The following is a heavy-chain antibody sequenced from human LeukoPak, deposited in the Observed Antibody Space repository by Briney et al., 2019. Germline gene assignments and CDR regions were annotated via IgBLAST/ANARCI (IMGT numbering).Heavy chain of an antibody. J-gene: IGHJ2*01. V-gene: IGHV4-39*07. D-gene: IGHD6-13*01. CDR3: ASIAAGRYFDL. Sequence: SETLSLTCTVSGGSISSSSYYWGWIRQPPGKGLEWIGSIYYSGSTYYNPSLKSRVTISVDTSKNQFSLKLSSVTAADTAVYYCASIAAGRYFDLWGRGTLVTVSS. CDR2: IYYSGST. CDR1: GGSISSSSYY.